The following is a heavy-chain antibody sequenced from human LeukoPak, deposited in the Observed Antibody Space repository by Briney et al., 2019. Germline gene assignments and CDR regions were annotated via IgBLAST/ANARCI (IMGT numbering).Heavy chain of an antibody. D-gene: IGHD2-2*03. CDR1: GYNFTIYW. V-gene: IGHV5-51*01. CDR2: IYPGDSDT. Sequence: KVGESLKISCKGSGYNFTIYWIGWVRQMPGKGLEWMGIIYPGDSDTRYSPSFQGQVTISADKSISTAYLQWSSLKASDTAMYYCARHGGGYCRTTSCYLFDPWGQGTLVTVSS. CDR3: ARHGGGYCRTTSCYLFDP. J-gene: IGHJ5*02.